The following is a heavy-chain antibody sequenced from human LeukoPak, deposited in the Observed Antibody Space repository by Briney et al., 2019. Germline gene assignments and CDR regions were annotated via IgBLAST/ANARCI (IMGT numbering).Heavy chain of an antibody. J-gene: IGHJ4*02. CDR3: ARDPSRSGYDLDY. CDR1: GNTFTGYY. D-gene: IGHD5-12*01. Sequence: ASVKVSCKASGNTFTGYYMHWVRQAPGQGLEWMGWINPNSGGTNYAQKFQGRVTMTRDTSISTAYMELSRLRSDDTAVYYCARDPSRSGYDLDYWGQGTLVTVSS. CDR2: INPNSGGT. V-gene: IGHV1-2*02.